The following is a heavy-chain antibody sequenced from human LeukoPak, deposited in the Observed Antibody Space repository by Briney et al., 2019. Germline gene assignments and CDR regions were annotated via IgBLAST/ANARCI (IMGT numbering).Heavy chain of an antibody. CDR1: GYTFTSYG. J-gene: IGHJ4*02. D-gene: IGHD2-2*03. CDR2: ISAYNGNT. Sequence: ASVKVSCKASGYTFTSYGISWLRQAPGQGLEWMGWISAYNGNTNYAQKLQGRVTMTTDTSTSTAYMELRSLRSDDTAVYYCASGYCSTTSCYVNPYFDYWGQGTLVTVSS. V-gene: IGHV1-18*01. CDR3: ASGYCSTTSCYVNPYFDY.